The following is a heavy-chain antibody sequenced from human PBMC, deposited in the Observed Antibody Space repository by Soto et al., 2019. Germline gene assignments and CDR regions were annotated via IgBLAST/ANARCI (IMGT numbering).Heavy chain of an antibody. CDR1: GGSISSYY. Sequence: SETLSLTCTVSGGSISSYYWSLIRQPPGKGLEWIGYIYYSGSTNYNPSLKSRVTISVDTSKNQFSLKLSSVTAADTAVYYCARDNVVVVVAAPPEWYFDLWGRGTLVTVSS. D-gene: IGHD2-15*01. CDR2: IYYSGST. J-gene: IGHJ2*01. CDR3: ARDNVVVVVAAPPEWYFDL. V-gene: IGHV4-59*12.